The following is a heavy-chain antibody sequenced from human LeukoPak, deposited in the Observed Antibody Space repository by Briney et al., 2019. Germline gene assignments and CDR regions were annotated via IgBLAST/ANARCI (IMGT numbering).Heavy chain of an antibody. Sequence: PSETLSLTCTVSGGSISSYYWSWIRQPPGKGLEWIGSIYYSGSTYYNPSLKSRATISVDTSKIQFSLKLSSVTAADTAVYYCARLMYDILTGYFYYFDYWGQGTLVTVSS. V-gene: IGHV4-39*01. CDR1: GGSISSYY. CDR3: ARLMYDILTGYFYYFDY. J-gene: IGHJ4*02. D-gene: IGHD3-9*01. CDR2: IYYSGST.